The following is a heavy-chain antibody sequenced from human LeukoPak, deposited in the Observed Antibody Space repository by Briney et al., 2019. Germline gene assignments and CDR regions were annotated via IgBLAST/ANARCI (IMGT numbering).Heavy chain of an antibody. D-gene: IGHD3-10*01. CDR2: INHSGST. V-gene: IGHV4-34*01. Sequence: SETLSLTCAVYGGSFSGYYWNWIRQPPGKGLEWIGEINHSGSTNYNPSLKSRVTISVDTSKNQFSLKLSSVTAADTAVYYCARRPRGVIIKSWFDPWGQGTPVTVSS. CDR3: ARRPRGVIIKSWFDP. J-gene: IGHJ5*02. CDR1: GGSFSGYY.